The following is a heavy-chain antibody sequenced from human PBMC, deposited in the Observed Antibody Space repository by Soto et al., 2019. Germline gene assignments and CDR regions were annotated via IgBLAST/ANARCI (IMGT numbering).Heavy chain of an antibody. CDR2: ISYDGSNK. CDR1: GFTFNSYG. J-gene: IGHJ4*02. CDR3: AKDRSRYYYDSSHDY. V-gene: IGHV3-30*18. D-gene: IGHD3-22*01. Sequence: QVQLVESGGGVVQPGRSLRLSCAASGFTFNSYGMHWVRQAPGKGLEWVAVISYDGSNKYYADSVKGRFTISTDNSRNTLYLQMNSLRAEDTAVYYCAKDRSRYYYDSSHDYWGQGTLVTVSS.